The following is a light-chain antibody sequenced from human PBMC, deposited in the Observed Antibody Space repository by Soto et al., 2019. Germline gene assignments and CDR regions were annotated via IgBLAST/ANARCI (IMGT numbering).Light chain of an antibody. J-gene: IGKJ2*01. CDR2: DAS. V-gene: IGKV1-5*01. CDR1: QSINSW. CDR3: QQYNSYYT. Sequence: DIPMTQSPSTLSASVGDRVTITCRASQSINSWLAWYQQKPGKAPKLLIYDASSLESGVPSRFSGSGSGTEFTLTISCLQPDDFAVYYCQQYNSYYTFGQGTKLEIK.